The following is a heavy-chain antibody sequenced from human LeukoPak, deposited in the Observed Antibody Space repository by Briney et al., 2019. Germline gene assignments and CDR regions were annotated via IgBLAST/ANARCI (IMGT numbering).Heavy chain of an antibody. CDR3: ARDRSSSSLYPYYFDY. Sequence: SVKVSCKASGGTFSSYAISWVRQAPGQGLEWMGRIIPILGIANYAQKFQGRVTITADKSTSTAYMELSSLRSEDTAVYYCARDRSSSSLYPYYFDYWGQGTLVTVSS. D-gene: IGHD6-13*01. V-gene: IGHV1-69*04. J-gene: IGHJ4*02. CDR2: IIPILGIA. CDR1: GGTFSSYA.